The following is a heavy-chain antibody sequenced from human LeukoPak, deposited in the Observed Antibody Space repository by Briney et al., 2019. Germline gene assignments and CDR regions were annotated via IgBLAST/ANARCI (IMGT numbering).Heavy chain of an antibody. CDR3: ARREVAIYYFDW. J-gene: IGHJ4*02. CDR1: GYNFGTYW. CDR2: IYRGDSDT. Sequence: GESLKISCKGSGYNFGTYWIGWVRQIPGKRLEWMGTIYRGDSDTTYSPSFQGQVTISADKSIRTTSLHSSSLTASHPPIHSCARREVAIYYFDWWGQGTLVTVSS. V-gene: IGHV5-51*01. D-gene: IGHD5-12*01.